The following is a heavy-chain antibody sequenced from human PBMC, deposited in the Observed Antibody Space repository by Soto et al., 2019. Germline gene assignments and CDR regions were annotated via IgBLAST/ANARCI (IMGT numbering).Heavy chain of an antibody. D-gene: IGHD6-19*01. Sequence: PSATRSLTCTFSGGSISSSSYYWGWIRQPPGKGLEWIGSIYYSGSTYYNPSLKSRVTISVDTSKNQFSLKLSSVTAADTAVYYCARHQGEQWLNYWGQGTRVNGSA. CDR3: ARHQGEQWLNY. CDR1: GGSISSSSYY. V-gene: IGHV4-39*01. J-gene: IGHJ4*02. CDR2: IYYSGST.